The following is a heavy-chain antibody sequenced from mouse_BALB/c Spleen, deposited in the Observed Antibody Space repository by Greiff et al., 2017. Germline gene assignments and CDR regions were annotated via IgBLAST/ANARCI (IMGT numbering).Heavy chain of an antibody. J-gene: IGHJ2*01. CDR2: IYPGSGNT. CDR1: GYTFTDYY. V-gene: IGHV1-77*01. Sequence: VQLQQSGAELARPGASVKLSCKASGYTFTDYYINWVKQRTGQGLEWIGEIYPGSGNTYYNEKFKGKATLTADKSSSTAYMQLSSLTSEDSAVYYCAREDYGSSYGYWGQGTTLTVSS. D-gene: IGHD1-1*01. CDR3: AREDYGSSYGY.